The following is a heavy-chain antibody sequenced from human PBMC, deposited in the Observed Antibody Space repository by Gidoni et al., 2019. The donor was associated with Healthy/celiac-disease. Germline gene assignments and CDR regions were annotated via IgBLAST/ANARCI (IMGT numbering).Heavy chain of an antibody. D-gene: IGHD5-12*01. J-gene: IGHJ4*02. CDR2: ISWNSGSI. CDR1: GFTFDDYA. Sequence: EVQLVASGGGLVQPGRSLRLSCAASGFTFDDYAMHWVRQAPGKGLEWVSGISWNSGSIGYADSVKGRFTISRDNAKNSLYLQMNSLRAEDTALYYCAKDSGDGYKDYWGQGTLVTVSS. V-gene: IGHV3-9*01. CDR3: AKDSGDGYKDY.